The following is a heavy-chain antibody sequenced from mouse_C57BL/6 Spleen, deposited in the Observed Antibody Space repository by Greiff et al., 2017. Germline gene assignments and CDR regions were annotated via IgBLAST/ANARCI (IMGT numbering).Heavy chain of an antibody. CDR1: GYTFTSHW. CDR3: ARGSYDYDGFAY. V-gene: IGHV1-61*01. D-gene: IGHD2-4*01. Sequence: QVQLQQPGAELVRPGSSVKLSCTASGYTFTSHWVDWVKQRPGQGLAWIGNIYPSDSETHYNQKFKDKATWTVDKAYSTAYMQLSSLTSEDSAVYYCARGSYDYDGFAYWGQGTLVTVSA. J-gene: IGHJ3*01. CDR2: IYPSDSET.